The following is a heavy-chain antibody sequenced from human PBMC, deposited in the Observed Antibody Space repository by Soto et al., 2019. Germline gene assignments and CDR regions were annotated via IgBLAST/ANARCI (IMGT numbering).Heavy chain of an antibody. V-gene: IGHV3-30-3*01. Sequence: VGALRLACSASGFPSWSYAMHWVRPAPGKELEQVAVISYDGSNKYYADSVKGRFTISRDNSKNTLYLQMNSLRAEDTAVYYCARDRRVRWIQLWLLDNWLDPWGQGNRVTVSA. D-gene: IGHD5-18*01. J-gene: IGHJ5*02. CDR1: GFPSWSYA. CDR2: ISYDGSNK. CDR3: ARDRRVRWIQLWLLDNWLDP.